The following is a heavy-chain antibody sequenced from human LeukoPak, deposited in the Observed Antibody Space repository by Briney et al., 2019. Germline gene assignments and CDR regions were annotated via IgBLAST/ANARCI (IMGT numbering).Heavy chain of an antibody. J-gene: IGHJ4*02. D-gene: IGHD5-18*01. CDR3: ATAPPPDTAMAGFDY. CDR1: GFTFSSYW. CDR2: INSDGSST. V-gene: IGHV3-74*01. Sequence: PGGSLRLSCAASGFTFSSYWMHWVRQAPGKGLVWVSRINSDGSSTSYADSVKGRFTISRDNSKNTLYLQMNSLRAEDTAVYYCATAPPPDTAMAGFDYWGQGTLVTVSS.